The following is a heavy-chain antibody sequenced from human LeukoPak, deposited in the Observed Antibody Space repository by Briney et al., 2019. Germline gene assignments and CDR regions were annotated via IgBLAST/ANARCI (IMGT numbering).Heavy chain of an antibody. D-gene: IGHD1-26*01. CDR2: IYTSGST. CDR1: GGSISSYY. Sequence: SETLSLTCTVSGGSISSYYWSWIRQPAGKGLEWLGRIYTSGSTNYNPSLKSRVTMSVDTSKNQFSLKLSSVTAADTAVYYCARRTDSGSYLGPSGDAFDIWGQGTMVTVSS. CDR3: ARRTDSGSYLGPSGDAFDI. V-gene: IGHV4-4*07. J-gene: IGHJ3*02.